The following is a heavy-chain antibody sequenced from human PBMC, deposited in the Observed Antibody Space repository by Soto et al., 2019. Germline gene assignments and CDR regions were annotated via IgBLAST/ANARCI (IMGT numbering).Heavy chain of an antibody. Sequence: GESLKISCKGSGYSFLNYWIGWVRQMPGKDLEWIGIIYPDDSETRYSPSFQGQVTISADKSISTAYLQWSSLKASDTAMYYCARAMVRGKNYYGMDVWGQGTTVTVSS. J-gene: IGHJ6*02. CDR3: ARAMVRGKNYYGMDV. V-gene: IGHV5-51*01. CDR2: IYPDDSET. CDR1: GYSFLNYW. D-gene: IGHD3-10*01.